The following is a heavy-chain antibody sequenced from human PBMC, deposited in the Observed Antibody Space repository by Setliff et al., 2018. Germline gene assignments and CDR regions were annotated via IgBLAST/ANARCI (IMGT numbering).Heavy chain of an antibody. CDR2: IYHNGNT. J-gene: IGHJ3*02. Sequence: SETLSLTCTVSGGSVSPYFWSWIRQPPGKGLEWIGYIYHNGNTNFNPSLRSRVNMSVDTSNNQFVLNLSSVTAADTAVYYCVRGRIRGSCSGPSCTYDAFDIWGQGTTVTVSS. V-gene: IGHV4-59*02. CDR1: GGSVSPYF. D-gene: IGHD2-2*01. CDR3: VRGRIRGSCSGPSCTYDAFDI.